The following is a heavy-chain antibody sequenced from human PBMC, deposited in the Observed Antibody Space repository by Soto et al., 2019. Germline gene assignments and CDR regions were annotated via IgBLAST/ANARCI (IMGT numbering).Heavy chain of an antibody. D-gene: IGHD1-7*01. CDR2: MFPWTSDT. Sequence: GESLKISCQGSGYTFNSFWIGWVRQMPGEGLEWMGLMFPWTSDTRYSPPFQGHVSISVDRSTGTGYLQWNSLKASDTAMYYCVTTRDGTTFFPHWGQGTPVTVSS. J-gene: IGHJ4*02. V-gene: IGHV5-51*01. CDR3: VTTRDGTTFFPH. CDR1: GYTFNSFW.